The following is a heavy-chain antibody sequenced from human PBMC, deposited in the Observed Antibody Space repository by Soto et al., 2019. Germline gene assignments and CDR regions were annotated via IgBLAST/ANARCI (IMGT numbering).Heavy chain of an antibody. V-gene: IGHV3-23*01. CDR2: ISGGGDTT. D-gene: IGHD2-8*01. CDR3: AKMRDFVVLPAGILDY. CDR1: GFTFSSYG. J-gene: IGHJ4*02. Sequence: EVQLLESGGGLVQPGGSLRLTSAASGFTFSSYGISWIRLSPGKGLEWVSVISGGGDTTYYTPSVKGRFTISRDDFRTTLYLQMNSLRPEDTAIYYCAKMRDFVVLPAGILDYWGPGTRVTVSS.